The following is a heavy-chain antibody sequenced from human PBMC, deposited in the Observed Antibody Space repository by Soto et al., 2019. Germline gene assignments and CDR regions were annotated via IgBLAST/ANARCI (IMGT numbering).Heavy chain of an antibody. Sequence: PGGSLRLSCSASGFTFSSYAMHWVRQAPGKGLEYVSSISTNGGSTHYADSVKGRFTISRDNSKNTQYLQMSSLRADDTAAYYCVKGEYYYDSSGYYPFDYWGQGT. V-gene: IGHV3-64D*06. CDR1: GFTFSSYA. CDR3: VKGEYYYDSSGYYPFDY. D-gene: IGHD3-22*01. J-gene: IGHJ4*02. CDR2: ISTNGGST.